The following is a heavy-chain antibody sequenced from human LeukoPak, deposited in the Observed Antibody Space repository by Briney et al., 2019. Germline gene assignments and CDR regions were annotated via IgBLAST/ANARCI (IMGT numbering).Heavy chain of an antibody. Sequence: ASVKVSCKASGYTFTSYDINWVRRATGQGLEWMGWMNPNSGNTGYAQKFQGRVTMTRNTSISTAYMELSSLRSEDTAVYYCARGRGIAAAGDFDYWGQGTLVTVSS. V-gene: IGHV1-8*01. J-gene: IGHJ4*02. CDR1: GYTFTSYD. CDR3: ARGRGIAAAGDFDY. D-gene: IGHD6-13*01. CDR2: MNPNSGNT.